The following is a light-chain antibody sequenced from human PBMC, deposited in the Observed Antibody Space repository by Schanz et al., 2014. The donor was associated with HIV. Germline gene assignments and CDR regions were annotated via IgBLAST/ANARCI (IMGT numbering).Light chain of an antibody. Sequence: EIVLTQSPGTLSLSPGERATLSCRASQSVSSYLAWYQQKPGQAPRLLIYGASTRATGIPARFSGSGSGTEFTITISSLQAEDVAVYLCQQYYTTPRTFGGGTKVEIK. CDR2: GAS. CDR3: QQYYTTPRT. V-gene: IGKV3-15*01. J-gene: IGKJ4*01. CDR1: QSVSSY.